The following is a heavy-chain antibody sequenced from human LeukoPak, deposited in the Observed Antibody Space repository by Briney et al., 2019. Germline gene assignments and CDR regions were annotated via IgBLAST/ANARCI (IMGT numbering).Heavy chain of an antibody. V-gene: IGHV3-21*01. CDR2: ISSSSSYI. Sequence: GGSLRLSCAASGFTFSSYSMNWVRQAPGKGLEWVSSISSSSSYIYYADSVKGRFTISRDNAKNPLYLQMNSLRAEDTAVYYCARVGDSSGYLIDYWGQGTLVTVSS. CDR1: GFTFSSYS. D-gene: IGHD3-22*01. CDR3: ARVGDSSGYLIDY. J-gene: IGHJ4*02.